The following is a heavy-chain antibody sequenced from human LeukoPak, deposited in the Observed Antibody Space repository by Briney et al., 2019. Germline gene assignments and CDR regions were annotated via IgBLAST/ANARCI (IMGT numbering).Heavy chain of an antibody. CDR3: ASFRGGSGHAFDI. V-gene: IGHV1-69*01. Sequence: ASVKVSCKASGGTFSSYAISWVRQAPGQGLEWIGGIIPIFGTANYAQKFQGRVTTTADESTSTAYMELSSLRSEDTAVYYCASFRGGSGHAFDIWGQGTMVTVSS. J-gene: IGHJ3*02. CDR2: IIPIFGTA. CDR1: GGTFSSYA. D-gene: IGHD3-10*01.